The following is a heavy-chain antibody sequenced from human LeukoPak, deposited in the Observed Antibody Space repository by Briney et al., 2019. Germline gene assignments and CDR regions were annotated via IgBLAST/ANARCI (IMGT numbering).Heavy chain of an antibody. D-gene: IGHD3-3*01. CDR2: IYYSGST. Sequence: PSETLSLTCTVSGGSISSSSYYWGWIRQPPGKGLEWIGSIYYSGSTYYNPSLKSRFTISVDTSKNQFSLKLSSVTAADTAVYYCARRRITIFGVVIRAFYYDYWGQGTLVTVSS. CDR3: ARRRITIFGVVIRAFYYDY. J-gene: IGHJ4*02. V-gene: IGHV4-39*01. CDR1: GGSISSSSYY.